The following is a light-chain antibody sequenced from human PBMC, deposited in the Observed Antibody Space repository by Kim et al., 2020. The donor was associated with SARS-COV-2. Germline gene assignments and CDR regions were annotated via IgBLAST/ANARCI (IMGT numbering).Light chain of an antibody. J-gene: IGLJ1*01. CDR3: VSYSRTSTLYV. Sequence: QSITSSGTGSSSDVVGYNDVSWYLHHPGKAPQVLIYDVTERPSGVSDRFSGSKSGNTASLTISGLRAEDEADYFCVSYSRTSTLYVFGTGTKVTVL. V-gene: IGLV2-14*03. CDR2: DVT. CDR1: SSDVVGYND.